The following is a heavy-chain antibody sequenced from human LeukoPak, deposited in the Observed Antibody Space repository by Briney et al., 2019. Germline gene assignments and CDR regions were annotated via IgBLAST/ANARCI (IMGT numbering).Heavy chain of an antibody. CDR1: GLTFSTYW. D-gene: IGHD4-11*01. Sequence: PGGSLRLSCAASGLTFSTYWMTWVRQAPGKGLEWVANIKWDGIETYYVDSVKGRFAISRNNAKNSLYLQMNNLRDEDTAVYYCAKNHVTVPNGDWFGPWGQGTLVTVSS. J-gene: IGHJ5*02. V-gene: IGHV3-7*01. CDR3: AKNHVTVPNGDWFGP. CDR2: IKWDGIET.